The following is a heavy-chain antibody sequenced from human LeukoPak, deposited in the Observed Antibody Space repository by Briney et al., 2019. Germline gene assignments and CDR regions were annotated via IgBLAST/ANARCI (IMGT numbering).Heavy chain of an antibody. V-gene: IGHV5-51*01. J-gene: IGHJ4*02. CDR2: IYPGDSDT. CDR1: GYSFTSYW. D-gene: IGHD3-22*01. Sequence: GESLKISCKGSGYSFTSYWIGWVRQMPGKGLEWMGIIYPGDSDTRYSPPFQGQVTISADKSISTAYLQWSSLKASDTAMYYCARPGYYHDSSGYYYVDYWGQGTLVTVSS. CDR3: ARPGYYHDSSGYYYVDY.